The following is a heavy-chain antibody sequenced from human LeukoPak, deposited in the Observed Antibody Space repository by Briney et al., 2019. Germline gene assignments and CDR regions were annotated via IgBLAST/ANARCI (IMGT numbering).Heavy chain of an antibody. CDR2: IISDGSTT. D-gene: IGHD3-22*01. Sequence: GGSLRLSCAASGFIFSDYAMHWVRQAPGRGLVWVSRIISDGSTTDYADSVKGRFIISRDNSKNTLYLQMNSLRAEDTAVYYCAKDYYDSSGYFRVPHVFDYWGQGTLVTVSS. V-gene: IGHV3-74*01. CDR1: GFIFSDYA. CDR3: AKDYYDSSGYFRVPHVFDY. J-gene: IGHJ4*02.